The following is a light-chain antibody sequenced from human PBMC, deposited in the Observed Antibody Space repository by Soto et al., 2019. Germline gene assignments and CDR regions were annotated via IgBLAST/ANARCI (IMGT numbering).Light chain of an antibody. Sequence: DIQMTQSPSTLSASVGDRVTITCRASQSISSWLAWYQQKPGKAPKLLIYKASSLASGVPPRLSGSRSWTEFTHTISSLQPDDFATDYCQQYNSDPQWTFGQGPKVEIK. V-gene: IGKV1-5*03. CDR2: KAS. CDR1: QSISSW. CDR3: QQYNSDPQWT. J-gene: IGKJ1*01.